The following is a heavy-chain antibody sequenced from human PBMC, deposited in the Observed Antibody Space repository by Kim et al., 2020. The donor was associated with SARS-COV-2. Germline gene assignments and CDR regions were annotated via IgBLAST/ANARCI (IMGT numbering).Heavy chain of an antibody. D-gene: IGHD3-22*01. CDR2: IWYDGSNK. CDR3: ARDSFSIGRPYDSSPPTPDY. J-gene: IGHJ4*02. CDR1: GFTFSSYG. V-gene: IGHV3-33*01. Sequence: GGSLRLSCAASGFTFSSYGMHWVRQAPGKGLEWVAVIWYDGSNKYYADSVKGRFTISRDNSKNTLYLQMNSLRAEDTAVYYCARDSFSIGRPYDSSPPTPDYWGQGTLVTVSS.